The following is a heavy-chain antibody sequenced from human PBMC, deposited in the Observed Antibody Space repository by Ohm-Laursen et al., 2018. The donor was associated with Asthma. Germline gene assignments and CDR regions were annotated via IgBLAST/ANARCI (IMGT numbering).Heavy chain of an antibody. CDR2: IYIRNT. CDR3: VRDVVDRFDF. J-gene: IGHJ4*02. D-gene: IGHD2-21*01. CDR1: GYSLSSNA. V-gene: IGHV1-18*04. Sequence: SVKVSCKASGYSLSSNAISWVRQAPGQRPEWMGWIYIRNTNYAPKFRDRITLSTDTSTNTAYMDLRGLRSDDTAVYYCVRDVVDRFDFWGQGSLVIVSS.